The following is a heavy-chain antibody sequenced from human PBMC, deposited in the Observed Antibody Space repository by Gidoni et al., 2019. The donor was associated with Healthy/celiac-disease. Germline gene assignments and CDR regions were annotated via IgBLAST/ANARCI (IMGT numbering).Heavy chain of an antibody. CDR1: GFTFSSYG. J-gene: IGHJ4*02. D-gene: IGHD3-3*01. CDR2: IWYDGSNK. Sequence: QVQLVESGGGVVQPGRSLRLSCAASGFTFSSYGRHWVRQAPGKGLEWVAVIWYDGSNKYYADSAKGRFTISRDNSKNTLYLQMNSLRAEDTAVYYCARDSRFLEWLSYYFDYWGQGTLVTVSS. CDR3: ARDSRFLEWLSYYFDY. V-gene: IGHV3-33*01.